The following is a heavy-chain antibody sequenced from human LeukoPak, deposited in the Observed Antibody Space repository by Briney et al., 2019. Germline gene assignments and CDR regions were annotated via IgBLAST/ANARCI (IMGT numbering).Heavy chain of an antibody. D-gene: IGHD5-12*01. CDR3: ASSGYSGYDIDY. CDR1: GGSISSYY. V-gene: IGHV4-59*01. Sequence: PSETLSLTCTVSGGSISSYYWSWIRQPPGKGLEWIGYIYYSGSTNYNPSLKSRVTISVDTSKNQFSLKLSSVTAADTAVYYCASSGYSGYDIDYWDQGTLVTVSS. CDR2: IYYSGST. J-gene: IGHJ4*02.